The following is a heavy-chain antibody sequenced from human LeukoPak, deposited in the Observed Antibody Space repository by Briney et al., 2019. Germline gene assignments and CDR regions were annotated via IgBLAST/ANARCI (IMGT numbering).Heavy chain of an antibody. CDR2: INPNSGGT. CDR3: AREMRGYCSGGSCYYDNWFDP. V-gene: IGHV1-2*02. J-gene: IGHJ5*02. D-gene: IGHD2-15*01. CDR1: GYTFTGYY. Sequence: GASVKVSCKASGYTFTGYYMHWVRQAPGQGLEWMGWINPNSGGTNYAQKFQGRVTMTRDTSISTAYMELSRLRSDDTAVYYCAREMRGYCSGGSCYYDNWFDPWGQGTLVTVSS.